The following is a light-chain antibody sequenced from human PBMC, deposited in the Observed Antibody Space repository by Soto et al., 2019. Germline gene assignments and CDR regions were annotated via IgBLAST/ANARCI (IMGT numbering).Light chain of an antibody. J-gene: IGKJ1*01. CDR1: QSVSSSY. Sequence: EVGLSQSPCALSLSPGERATLSCRASQSVSSSYLAWYQQKPGQAPRLLIYGASSRATGIPDRFSGSGSGTDFTLTISRLEPEDFAVYYCQQYASSPWTFGQGTKV. CDR2: GAS. CDR3: QQYASSPWT. V-gene: IGKV3-20*01.